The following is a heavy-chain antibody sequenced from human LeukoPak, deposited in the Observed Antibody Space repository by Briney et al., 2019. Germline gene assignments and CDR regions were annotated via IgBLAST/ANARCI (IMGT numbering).Heavy chain of an antibody. J-gene: IGHJ4*02. Sequence: GGSLRLSCVASGFTFTSFDFNWIRQAPGKGLEWLSTITRSGSNLYYADPVKGRFTTSRDDAKDSVYLQMGSLRVEDTAIYYCARNFDSWGQGTLVTVSS. CDR3: ARNFDS. CDR2: ITRSGSNL. V-gene: IGHV3-21*01. CDR1: GFTFTSFD.